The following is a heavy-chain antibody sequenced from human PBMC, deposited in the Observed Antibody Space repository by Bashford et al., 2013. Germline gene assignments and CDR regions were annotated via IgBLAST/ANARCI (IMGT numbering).Heavy chain of an antibody. CDR2: IYYSGST. D-gene: IGHD5-18*01. J-gene: IGHJ4*02. V-gene: IGHV4-39*01. CDR1: GGSISSSSYY. CDR3: ARGGVKVRYGYSEGGYFDY. Sequence: SETLSLTCTVSGGSISSSSYYWGWIRQPPGKGLEWIGSIYYSGSTYYNPSLKSRVTISVDTSKNQFSLKLSSVTAADTAVYYCARGGVKVRYGYSEGGYFDYWGQGTLVTVSS.